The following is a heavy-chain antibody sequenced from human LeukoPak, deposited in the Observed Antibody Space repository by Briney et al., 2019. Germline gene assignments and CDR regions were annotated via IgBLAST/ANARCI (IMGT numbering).Heavy chain of an antibody. CDR3: ARDLSATWYSLAY. V-gene: IGHV3-20*04. CDR2: IDWNGAAL. Sequence: GGSLRLSCVGAGFSNADYGMSWVRQGPGKGLEGVAGIDWNGAALQYADSVKGRFTISRDNAKNSLYLQMDILRPEDTGVYYCARDLSATWYSLAYWGQGTLVTVSS. J-gene: IGHJ4*02. D-gene: IGHD2-21*02. CDR1: GFSNADYG.